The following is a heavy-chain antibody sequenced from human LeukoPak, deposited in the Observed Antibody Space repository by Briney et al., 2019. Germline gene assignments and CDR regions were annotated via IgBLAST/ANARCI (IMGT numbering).Heavy chain of an antibody. CDR1: GGSFSGYY. V-gene: IGHV4-59*01. J-gene: IGHJ4*02. CDR2: IYYSGST. D-gene: IGHD6-13*01. Sequence: PSETLSLTCAVYGGSFSGYYWSWIRQPPGKGLEWIGYIYYSGSTNYNPSLKSRVTISVDTSKNQFSLKLSSVTAADTAVYYCARSRGIAIPPYFDYWGQGTLVTVSS. CDR3: ARSRGIAIPPYFDY.